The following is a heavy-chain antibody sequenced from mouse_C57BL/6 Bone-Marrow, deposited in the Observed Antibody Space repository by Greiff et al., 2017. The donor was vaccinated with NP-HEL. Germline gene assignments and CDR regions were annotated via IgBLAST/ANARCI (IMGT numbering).Heavy chain of an antibody. CDR3: AREGTNARAMDY. V-gene: IGHV1-63*01. CDR2: IYPGGGYS. Sequence: VQLQESGAELVRPGTSVKMSCKASGYTFTNYWIGWAKQRPGHGLEWIGDIYPGGGYSNYNEKCKGKATLTADKSSSTAYMQFSSLTSEDSAIYYCAREGTNARAMDYWGQGTSVTVSS. D-gene: IGHD3-3*01. J-gene: IGHJ4*01. CDR1: GYTFTNYW.